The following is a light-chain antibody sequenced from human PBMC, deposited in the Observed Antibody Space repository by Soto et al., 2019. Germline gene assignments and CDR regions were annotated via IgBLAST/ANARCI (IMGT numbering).Light chain of an antibody. CDR3: AAWDDTLSGSWV. CDR2: NSN. J-gene: IGLJ3*02. Sequence: QSVLTQPPSASGTPGQRVTISCSGSSSNIGSNYVYWYQQLPGTVPKLLIYNSNRRPSGVPDRFSGSKSGTSASLAISGLRSEDEADYYCAAWDDTLSGSWVFGGGTKLTVL. V-gene: IGLV1-47*02. CDR1: SSNIGSNY.